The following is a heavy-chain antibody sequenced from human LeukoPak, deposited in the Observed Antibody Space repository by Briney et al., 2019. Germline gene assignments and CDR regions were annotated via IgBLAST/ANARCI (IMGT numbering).Heavy chain of an antibody. D-gene: IGHD2-15*01. V-gene: IGHV4-4*09. J-gene: IGHJ5*02. Sequence: SETLSLTCTVSGGHISDYYWSWIRQPPGKRLEWIGYIYTSGITDYTNYNPSLRGRVTMSVDTSKNQSSLTLSSVTAADTAMYYCARRLKGGYSFDLWGQGTLVTVSS. CDR2: IYTSGITDYT. CDR3: ARRLKGGYSFDL. CDR1: GGHISDYY.